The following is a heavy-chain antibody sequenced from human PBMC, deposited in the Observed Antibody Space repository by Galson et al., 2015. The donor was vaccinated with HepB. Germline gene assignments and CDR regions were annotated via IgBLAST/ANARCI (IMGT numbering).Heavy chain of an antibody. V-gene: IGHV3-23*01. J-gene: IGHJ4*02. D-gene: IGHD5-24*01. Sequence: SLRLSCAASGFTFSSYAMSWVRQAPGKGLEWVSAISGSGGSTYYADSVKGRFTISRDNSKNTLYLHMSSLRAEDTAVFYCAKNTDGGDYWGQGTLVVVSS. CDR3: AKNTDGGDY. CDR1: GFTFSSYA. CDR2: ISGSGGST.